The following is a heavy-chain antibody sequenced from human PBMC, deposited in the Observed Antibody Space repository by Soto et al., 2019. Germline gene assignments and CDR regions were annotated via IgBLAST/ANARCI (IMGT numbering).Heavy chain of an antibody. CDR3: ARVSSNYGGFDY. Sequence: PGGSLSLSCAASGFSFSSNYMSWVRQAPGKGLEWVSVIYSGGSTYYADSVKGRFTISRDNSKNTLYLQMNSLRAEDTAVYYCARVSSNYGGFDYWGQGTLVTVSS. CDR2: IYSGGST. J-gene: IGHJ4*02. D-gene: IGHD1-7*01. V-gene: IGHV3-53*01. CDR1: GFSFSSNY.